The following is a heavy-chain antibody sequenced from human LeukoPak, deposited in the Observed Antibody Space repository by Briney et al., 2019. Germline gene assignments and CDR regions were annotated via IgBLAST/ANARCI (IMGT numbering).Heavy chain of an antibody. J-gene: IGHJ4*02. Sequence: PSETLSLTCAVYGGSFSGYYWSWIRQPPGKGLEWIGEINHSGSTNYNPSLKSRVTISVDTSKNQFSLKLSSVTAADTAVYYCARGLGSSGWYRDSWGQGTLVTVSS. D-gene: IGHD6-19*01. V-gene: IGHV4-34*01. CDR2: INHSGST. CDR1: GGSFSGYY. CDR3: ARGLGSSGWYRDS.